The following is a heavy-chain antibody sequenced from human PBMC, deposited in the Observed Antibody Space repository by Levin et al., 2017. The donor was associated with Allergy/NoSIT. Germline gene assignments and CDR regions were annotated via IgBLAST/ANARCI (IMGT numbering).Heavy chain of an antibody. D-gene: IGHD6-19*01. Sequence: SQTLSLTCTVSGGSISSSSYYWGWIRQPPGKGLEWIGSIYYSGSTYYNPSLKSRVTISVDTSKNQFSLKLSSVTAADTAVYYCARRWFSPVAGLVWFDPWGQGTLVTVSS. V-gene: IGHV4-39*01. CDR1: GGSISSSSYY. CDR3: ARRWFSPVAGLVWFDP. CDR2: IYYSGST. J-gene: IGHJ5*02.